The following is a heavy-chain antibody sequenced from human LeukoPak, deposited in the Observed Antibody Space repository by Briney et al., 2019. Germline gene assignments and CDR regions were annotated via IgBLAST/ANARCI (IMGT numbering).Heavy chain of an antibody. CDR1: GFTFDDYT. CDR2: ISWDGGST. CDR3: AKDSGYGDYLGGYYYMDV. J-gene: IGHJ6*03. V-gene: IGHV3-43*01. D-gene: IGHD4-17*01. Sequence: GGSLRLSCAASGFTFDDYTMHWVRHAPAKGLEWVSLISWDGGSTYYADSVKGRFTISRDNSKNSLYLQMNSLRTEDTALYYCAKDSGYGDYLGGYYYMDVWGKGTTVTVSS.